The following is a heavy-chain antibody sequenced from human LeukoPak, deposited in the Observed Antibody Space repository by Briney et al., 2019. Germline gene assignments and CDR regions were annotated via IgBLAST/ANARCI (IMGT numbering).Heavy chain of an antibody. Sequence: PSETLSLTCTVSGGSISSGYYWGWIRQPPGKGLEWIGSIYHSGSTYYNPSLKSRVTISVDTSKNQFSLKLSSVTAADTAVYYCARSAGLGIYYFDYWGQGTLVTVSS. CDR1: GGSISSGYY. CDR3: ARSAGLGIYYFDY. J-gene: IGHJ4*02. CDR2: IYHSGST. V-gene: IGHV4-38-2*02. D-gene: IGHD2-21*01.